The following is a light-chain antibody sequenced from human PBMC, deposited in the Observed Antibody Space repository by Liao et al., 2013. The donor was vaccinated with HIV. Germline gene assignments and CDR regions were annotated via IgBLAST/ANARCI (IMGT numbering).Light chain of an antibody. CDR1: KLGDEY. Sequence: SYELTQPPSVSVSPGQTASITCSGDKLGDEYASWYQQKPGQSPVLVIYQDTKRPSGIPARFSGSTSGNTATLTISETQAVDEADYYCQSWDSDTVVFGGGTKLTVL. J-gene: IGLJ2*01. V-gene: IGLV3-1*01. CDR2: QDT. CDR3: QSWDSDTVV.